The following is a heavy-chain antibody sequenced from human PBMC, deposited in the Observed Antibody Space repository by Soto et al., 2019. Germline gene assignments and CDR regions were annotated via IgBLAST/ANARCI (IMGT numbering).Heavy chain of an antibody. Sequence: GGPLRLSCAASGFTFSGCAMGWVRQDPGKGLEWVSDIIDSGGSTYYADAVKGRFTISRDNSKSTLYLQMNSLRAEDTAVYYCGKGRSYYYYYGVDVWGQGTTVTVSS. CDR1: GFTFSGCA. D-gene: IGHD1-26*01. V-gene: IGHV3-23*01. CDR3: GKGRSYYYYYGVDV. J-gene: IGHJ6*02. CDR2: IIDSGGST.